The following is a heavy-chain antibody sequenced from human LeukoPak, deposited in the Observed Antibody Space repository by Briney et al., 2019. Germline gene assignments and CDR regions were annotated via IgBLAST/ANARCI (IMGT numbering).Heavy chain of an antibody. V-gene: IGHV4-39*07. CDR1: GGSISSSSYY. D-gene: IGHD4-23*01. Sequence: PSETLSLTCTVSGGSISSSSYYWGWIRQPPGKGLEWIGSIYYSGSTYYNPSLKSRVTISVDTSKNQFSLKLNSVTPEDTAVYYCARAIGNRAFNFDYWGQGTLVTVSS. CDR3: ARAIGNRAFNFDY. J-gene: IGHJ4*02. CDR2: IYYSGST.